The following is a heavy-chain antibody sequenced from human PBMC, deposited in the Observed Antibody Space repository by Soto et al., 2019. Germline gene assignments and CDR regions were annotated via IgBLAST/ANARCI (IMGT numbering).Heavy chain of an antibody. D-gene: IGHD6-19*01. CDR1: GYTFTSYG. CDR2: ISAYNGNT. V-gene: IGHV1-18*01. J-gene: IGHJ4*02. Sequence: ASVKVSCKASGYTFTSYGISWVRQAPGQGLEWMGWISAYNGNTNYAQKLQGRVTMTTDTSTSTAYMELRSLRSDDTAVYYCAREIYKEVDGTFDYFDYWGQGTLVTVSS. CDR3: AREIYKEVDGTFDYFDY.